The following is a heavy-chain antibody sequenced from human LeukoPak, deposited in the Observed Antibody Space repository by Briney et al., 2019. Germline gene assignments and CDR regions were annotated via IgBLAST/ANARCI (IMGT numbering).Heavy chain of an antibody. V-gene: IGHV4-4*02. J-gene: IGHJ4*02. CDR2: IYCSGST. D-gene: IGHD6-13*01. Sequence: PSGTLSLTCAVSGGSISSSNWWSWVRQPPGKGLEWIGYIYCSGSTNYNPSLKSRVTISVDTSKNQFSLKLSSVTAADTAVYYCARLIAAAGTGDYWGQGTLVTVSS. CDR1: GGSISSSNW. CDR3: ARLIAAAGTGDY.